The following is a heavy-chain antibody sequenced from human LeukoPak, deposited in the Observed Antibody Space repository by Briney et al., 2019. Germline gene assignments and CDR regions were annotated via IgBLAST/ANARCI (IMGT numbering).Heavy chain of an antibody. D-gene: IGHD3-22*01. Sequence: ASVKVSCKVSGYTLTELSMHWVRQAPGKGLEWMGGFDPEDGGTIYAQKFQGRVTMTEDTSTDTAYMELSSLRSEDTAVYYCATPVYYDSSGYPRLDYWGQGTLVTVSS. J-gene: IGHJ4*02. CDR1: GYTLTELS. V-gene: IGHV1-24*01. CDR2: FDPEDGGT. CDR3: ATPVYYDSSGYPRLDY.